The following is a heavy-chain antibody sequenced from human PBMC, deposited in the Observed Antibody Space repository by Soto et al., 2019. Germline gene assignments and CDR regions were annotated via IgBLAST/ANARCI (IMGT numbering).Heavy chain of an antibody. V-gene: IGHV1-69*15. CDR3: AREGYTFGPGAVRGAFDI. J-gene: IGHJ3*02. CDR2: IIPIFGTT. CDR1: GGTFGSNA. Sequence: QVQLVQSETEVRKPGSSVKVSCKASGGTFGSNAISWVRQAPGQGLEWMGNIIPIFGTTKNAQNFQDRVTVTADESTNPAYMELSSLTSEDTAIYYCAREGYTFGPGAVRGAFDIWGQGTMVTVS. D-gene: IGHD1-1*01.